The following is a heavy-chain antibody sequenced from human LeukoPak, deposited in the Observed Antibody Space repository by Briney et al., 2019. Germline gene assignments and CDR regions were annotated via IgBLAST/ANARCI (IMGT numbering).Heavy chain of an antibody. J-gene: IGHJ4*02. CDR1: GFTFSDYN. CDR2: MSPDGNKK. CDR3: ARDLIGRYTCDY. D-gene: IGHD3-10*01. Sequence: GGSLRLSCAASGFTFSDYNMHSVRQAPGKGLDWVALMSPDGNKKYYADSVKGRFTIPRDNSKNTVDLQLNSLRAEDTAVYYCARDLIGRYTCDYCGQGTLVTVSS. V-gene: IGHV3-30-3*01.